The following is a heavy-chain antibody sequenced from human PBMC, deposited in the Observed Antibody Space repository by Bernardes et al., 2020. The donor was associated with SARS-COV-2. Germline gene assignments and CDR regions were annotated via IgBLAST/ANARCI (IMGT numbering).Heavy chain of an antibody. Sequence: SETLSLTCTVSGGSISSSSYYWGWIRQPPGKGLEWIGSIYYSGSTYYNPSLKSRVTISVDTSKNQFSLKLSSVTAADTAVYYCARDQGSGYDYEFFSGIDPWGQGTLVTVSS. V-gene: IGHV4-39*07. CDR3: ARDQGSGYDYEFFSGIDP. J-gene: IGHJ5*02. CDR1: GGSISSSSYY. CDR2: IYYSGST. D-gene: IGHD5-12*01.